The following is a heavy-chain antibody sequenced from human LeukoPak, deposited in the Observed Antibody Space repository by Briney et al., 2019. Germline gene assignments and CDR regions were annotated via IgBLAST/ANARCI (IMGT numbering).Heavy chain of an antibody. CDR3: ARGWIAVAGTDYYYYMDV. V-gene: IGHV3-20*04. CDR2: INWNGGST. Sequence: GGSLRLXCAASGFTFDDYGMSWVRQAPGKGLEWVSGINWNGGSTGYADSVKGRFTISRDNAKNSLYLQMNSLRAEDTALYYCARGWIAVAGTDYYYYMDVWGKGTTVTVSS. CDR1: GFTFDDYG. J-gene: IGHJ6*03. D-gene: IGHD6-19*01.